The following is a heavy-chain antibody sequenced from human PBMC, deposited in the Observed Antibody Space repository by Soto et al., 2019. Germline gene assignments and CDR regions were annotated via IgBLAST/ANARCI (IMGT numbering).Heavy chain of an antibody. Sequence: SETLSLTCTVSGGSLSSSSYYWGWIRQPPGKGLEWIGSIFYSGSTYYNPSLKSRVTISVDTSKNQFSLTLTSVTAADTAVYYCARQGFGVLNGLVDVWGQGTTVTVSS. CDR2: IFYSGST. CDR1: GGSLSSSSYY. V-gene: IGHV4-39*01. J-gene: IGHJ6*02. D-gene: IGHD3-10*01. CDR3: ARQGFGVLNGLVDV.